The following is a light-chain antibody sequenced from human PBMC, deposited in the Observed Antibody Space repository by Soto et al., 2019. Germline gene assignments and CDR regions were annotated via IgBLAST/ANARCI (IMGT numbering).Light chain of an antibody. CDR3: QSYDSGLSGAL. Sequence: QSVLTQPPSVSGSPGQRVTISCTESSSNIGAGYDVHWYQQLPGTAPKLLIYGATHRPSGVPERFSGSRSGSSASLDITGLQAEDESFYYCQSYDSGLSGALFGGGTKLTVL. J-gene: IGLJ2*01. CDR2: GAT. V-gene: IGLV1-40*01. CDR1: SSNIGAGYD.